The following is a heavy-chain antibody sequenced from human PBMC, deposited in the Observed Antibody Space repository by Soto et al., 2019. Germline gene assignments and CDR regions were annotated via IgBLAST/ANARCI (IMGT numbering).Heavy chain of an antibody. V-gene: IGHV3-66*01. Sequence: EVQLVESGGGLVQPGGSLRLSCAASGFTVSSNYMSWVRQAPGKGLEWVSVIYSGGSTYYADSVKGRFTISRNNSKNTLYLQMNSLRADGTAVYYCARESGPLHLGELSPIDYWGQGTLVTVSS. CDR1: GFTVSSNY. CDR2: IYSGGST. CDR3: ARESGPLHLGELSPIDY. J-gene: IGHJ4*02. D-gene: IGHD3-16*02.